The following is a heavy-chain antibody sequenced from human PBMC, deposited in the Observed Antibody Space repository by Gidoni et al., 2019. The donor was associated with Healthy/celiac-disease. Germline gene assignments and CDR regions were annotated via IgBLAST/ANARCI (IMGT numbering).Heavy chain of an antibody. V-gene: IGHV3-30*18. D-gene: IGHD6-13*01. Sequence: QVQLVESGGGVVQPGRYLRLSCAASGFTFSSYGMHWVRQAPGKGLEWVAVISYDGSNKYYADSVKGRFTISRDNSKNTLYLQMNSLRAEDTAVYYCAKGGSSWYYYGMDVWGQGTTVTVSS. J-gene: IGHJ6*02. CDR2: ISYDGSNK. CDR1: GFTFSSYG. CDR3: AKGGSSWYYYGMDV.